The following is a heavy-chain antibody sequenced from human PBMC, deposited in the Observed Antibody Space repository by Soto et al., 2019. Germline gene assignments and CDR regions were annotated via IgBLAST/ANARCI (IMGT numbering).Heavy chain of an antibody. CDR2: VYSSGST. J-gene: IGHJ5*02. Sequence: SEMQSLTCTVSGGYISSYYWSWIRQPPGKGLEWIGYVYSSGSTNYNPSLESRVTISVDTSKNQFSLKLTSLTAADTAVYYCARRVQANSAVAQGNWLDPWGQGTLVTVSS. CDR1: GGYISSYY. D-gene: IGHD5-18*01. CDR3: ARRVQANSAVAQGNWLDP. V-gene: IGHV4-59*08.